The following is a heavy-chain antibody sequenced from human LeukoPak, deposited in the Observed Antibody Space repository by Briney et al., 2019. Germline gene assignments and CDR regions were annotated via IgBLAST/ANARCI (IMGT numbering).Heavy chain of an antibody. D-gene: IGHD3-10*01. CDR2: IKQDGSDK. CDR3: ARERRGGDTFDI. J-gene: IGHJ3*02. Sequence: GGSLRLSCAASGFTFSSYWMSWVRQAPGKGLEWVANIKQDGSDKYYVGSVKGRFTISRDNAKNSLYLQMNSLRAEDTAVYYCARERRGGDTFDIWGQGTMVTVSS. V-gene: IGHV3-7*01. CDR1: GFTFSSYW.